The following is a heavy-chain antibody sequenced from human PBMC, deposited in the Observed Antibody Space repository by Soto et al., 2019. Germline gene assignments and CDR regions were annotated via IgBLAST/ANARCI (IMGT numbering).Heavy chain of an antibody. CDR3: AKALDYGDYVRGIGY. V-gene: IGHV3-9*01. CDR1: GFTFDDYA. CDR2: ISWNSGSI. J-gene: IGHJ4*02. D-gene: IGHD4-17*01. Sequence: EVQLVESGGGLVQPGRSLRLSCAASGFTFDDYAMHWVRQAPGKGLEWVSGISWNSGSIGYADSVKGRFTISRDNAKNSLYLQMNRLRAEDTALYYCAKALDYGDYVRGIGYWGQGTLVTVSS.